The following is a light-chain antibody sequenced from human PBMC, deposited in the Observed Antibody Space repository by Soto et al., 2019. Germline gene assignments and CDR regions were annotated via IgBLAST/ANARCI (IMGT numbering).Light chain of an antibody. J-gene: IGKJ5*01. CDR3: QQYGSSIT. Sequence: EIVLTQSPDTLSLSPGEGATLSCRASQSVTNSYLAWYQQRPGQAPRLLIYGASSRATGIPDRFSGSGSGTDFTLTIRSLQPEDFAVYYCQQYGSSITFGQGTRLEI. CDR2: GAS. V-gene: IGKV3-20*01. CDR1: QSVTNSY.